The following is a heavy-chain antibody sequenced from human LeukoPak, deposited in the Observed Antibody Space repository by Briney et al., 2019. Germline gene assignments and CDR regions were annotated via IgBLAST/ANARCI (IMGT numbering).Heavy chain of an antibody. V-gene: IGHV3-11*04. CDR3: ARYSGSYFPYFDY. D-gene: IGHD1-26*01. CDR1: GFTFSDYY. CDR2: ISSSSSTI. J-gene: IGHJ4*02. Sequence: GGSLRLSCAASGFTFSDYYMSWIRQAPGKGLEWVSYISSSSSTIYYADSVKGRFTISRDNAKNSLYLQMNSLRAEDTAVYYCARYSGSYFPYFDYWGQGTLVTVSS.